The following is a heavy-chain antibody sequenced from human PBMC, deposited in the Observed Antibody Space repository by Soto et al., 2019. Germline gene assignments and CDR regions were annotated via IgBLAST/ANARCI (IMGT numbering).Heavy chain of an antibody. Sequence: ASVKVSCKASGYTFTSYDINWVRQATGQGLEWMGWMNPNSGNTGYAQKFQGRVTMTRNTSISTAYVELSSLRSEDTAVYYCARWGHFDESSTRAVWGKGTTVTVSS. V-gene: IGHV1-8*02. J-gene: IGHJ6*04. CDR1: GYTFTSYD. CDR3: ARWGHFDESSTRAV. D-gene: IGHD3-22*01. CDR2: MNPNSGNT.